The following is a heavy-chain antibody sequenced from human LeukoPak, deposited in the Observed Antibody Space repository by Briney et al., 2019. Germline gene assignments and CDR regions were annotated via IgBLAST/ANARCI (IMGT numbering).Heavy chain of an antibody. J-gene: IGHJ6*02. Sequence: GGSLRLSCAASGFTASSNYMSWVRQAPGKGLEWVSVIYSGGSTYYADSVKGRFTISRDNSKNTLYLQMNSLRAEDTAVYYCARDRDCSSTSCLYGMDVWGQGTTVTVSS. CDR2: IYSGGST. CDR1: GFTASSNY. V-gene: IGHV3-53*01. D-gene: IGHD2-2*01. CDR3: ARDRDCSSTSCLYGMDV.